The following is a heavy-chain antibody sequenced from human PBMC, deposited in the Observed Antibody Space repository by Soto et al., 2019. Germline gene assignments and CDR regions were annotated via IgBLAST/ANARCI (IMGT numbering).Heavy chain of an antibody. J-gene: IGHJ5*02. CDR1: GGTVASSHW. CDR3: AREIVTAGGNNYFDP. CDR2: VYPTGDT. D-gene: IGHD2-21*02. V-gene: IGHV4-4*02. Sequence: SETLSLTCGVSGGTVASSHWWSWVRQSPGGGLEWIGNVYPTGDTNLNPSLQSRVTISVDKSNNQFSLRLNSLTAADTAVYFCAREIVTAGGNNYFDPWGPGTLVTVSS.